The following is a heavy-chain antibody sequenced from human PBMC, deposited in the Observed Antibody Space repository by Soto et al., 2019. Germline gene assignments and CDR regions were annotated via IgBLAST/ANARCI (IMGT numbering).Heavy chain of an antibody. CDR3: ARASGGWYVTPSVNY. J-gene: IGHJ4*02. CDR2: ISSSSSYI. D-gene: IGHD6-19*01. V-gene: IGHV3-21*01. CDR1: GFTFSSYS. Sequence: GGSLRLSCAASGFTFSSYSMNWVRQAPGKGLEWVSSISSSSSYIYYADSVKGRFTISRDNAKNSLYLQMNSLRAEDTAVYYCARASGGWYVTPSVNYWGQGTLVTVSS.